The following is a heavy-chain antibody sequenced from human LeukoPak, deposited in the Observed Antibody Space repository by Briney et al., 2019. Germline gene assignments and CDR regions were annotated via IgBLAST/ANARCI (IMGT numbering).Heavy chain of an antibody. V-gene: IGHV1-2*06. J-gene: IGHJ6*03. D-gene: IGHD5-18*01. CDR1: GYTFTSYY. CDR3: ARDGYNYGSRYYYYYMDV. Sequence: GASVKVSCKASGYTFTSYYMHWVRQAPGQGLEWMGRINPNSGGTNYAQKFQGRVTMTRDTSISTAYMDLSRLRSDDTAVYYCARDGYNYGSRYYYYYMDVWGKGTTVTVSS. CDR2: INPNSGGT.